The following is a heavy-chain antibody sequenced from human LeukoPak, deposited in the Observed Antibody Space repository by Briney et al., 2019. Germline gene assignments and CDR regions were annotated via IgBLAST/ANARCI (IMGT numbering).Heavy chain of an antibody. V-gene: IGHV5-51*01. J-gene: IGHJ4*02. CDR3: ARNHASGVWYGELLFDY. CDR2: IYPGDSDT. Sequence: GESLKISCKGSGYSFTSYWIGWVRHMPGKGLEWMGIIYPGDSDTRYSPSFQGQVTISANKSISTSYLQWSSLNAPDTAMYYCARNHASGVWYGELLFDYWGQGTLVTVSS. CDR1: GYSFTSYW. D-gene: IGHD3-10*01.